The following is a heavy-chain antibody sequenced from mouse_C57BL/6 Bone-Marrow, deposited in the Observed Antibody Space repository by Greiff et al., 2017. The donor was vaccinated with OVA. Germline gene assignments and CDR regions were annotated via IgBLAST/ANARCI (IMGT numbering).Heavy chain of an antibody. J-gene: IGHJ4*01. CDR1: GFTFSSYA. CDR2: ISDGGSYT. V-gene: IGHV5-4*01. CDR3: ARDSNYVYYYAMDY. Sequence: EVKVVESGGGLVKPGGSLKLSCAASGFTFSSYAMSWVRQTPEKRLEWVATISDGGSYTYYPDNVKGRFTISRDNAKNNLYLQMSHLKSEDTAMYYCARDSNYVYYYAMDYWGQGTSVTVSS. D-gene: IGHD2-5*01.